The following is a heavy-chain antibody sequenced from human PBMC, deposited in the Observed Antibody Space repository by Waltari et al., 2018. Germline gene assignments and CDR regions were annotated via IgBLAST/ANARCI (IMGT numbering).Heavy chain of an antibody. Sequence: QVQLQESGPGLVKPSETLSLTCAVSGYSISSGYYWGWIRQPPGKGLEWIGSIYHSGSTYYNPSLKSRVTISVETSKNQFSLKLSSVTAADTAVYYCARPVAAAGTGYWYFDLWGRGTLVTVSS. CDR3: ARPVAAAGTGYWYFDL. CDR1: GYSISSGYY. D-gene: IGHD6-13*01. J-gene: IGHJ2*01. CDR2: IYHSGST. V-gene: IGHV4-38-2*01.